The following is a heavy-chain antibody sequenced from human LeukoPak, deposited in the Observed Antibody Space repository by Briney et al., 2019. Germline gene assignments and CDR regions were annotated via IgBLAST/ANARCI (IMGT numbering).Heavy chain of an antibody. D-gene: IGHD2-15*01. CDR2: ISGSGGST. V-gene: IGHV3-23*01. Sequence: QPGGSLRLSCAASGFTFSSYEMNWVRQAPGKGLEWVSAISGSGGSTYYADSVKGRFTISRDNSKNTLYLQMNSLRAEDTAVYYCAKAGAVVVVAAKYFDYWGQGTLVTVSS. CDR3: AKAGAVVVVAAKYFDY. J-gene: IGHJ4*02. CDR1: GFTFSSYE.